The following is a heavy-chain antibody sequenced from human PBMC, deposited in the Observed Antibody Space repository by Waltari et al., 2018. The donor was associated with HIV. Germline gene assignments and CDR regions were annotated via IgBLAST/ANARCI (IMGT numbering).Heavy chain of an antibody. J-gene: IGHJ4*02. CDR1: VVPLRSSRPL. V-gene: IGHV4-39*02. Sequence: LRLQASGPGLVRPSETRSLNCNFTVVPLRSSRPLWGWVRQAPGRCMQWISTIYYTGTTYYNPSFKNRVSISIDVSKNLVSLNLRSVTAADTGLYFCARHPTMGAHFFDSWGQGTLVTVSS. CDR2: IYYTGTT. D-gene: IGHD1-26*01. CDR3: ARHPTMGAHFFDS.